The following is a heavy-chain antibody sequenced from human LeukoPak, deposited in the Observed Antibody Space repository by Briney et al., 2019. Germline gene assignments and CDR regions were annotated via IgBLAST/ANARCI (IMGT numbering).Heavy chain of an antibody. CDR2: INHSGST. V-gene: IGHV4-34*01. J-gene: IGHJ4*02. Sequence: SETLSLTCAVYGGSFSGYYWSWIRQPPGKGLEWIGEINHSGSTNYNPSLKSRVTISVDTSKNQFSLKLSSVTAADTAVYYCARGQLYYDFWSGYYPYDYWGQGTLVTVSS. CDR3: ARGQLYYDFWSGYYPYDY. CDR1: GGSFSGYY. D-gene: IGHD3-3*01.